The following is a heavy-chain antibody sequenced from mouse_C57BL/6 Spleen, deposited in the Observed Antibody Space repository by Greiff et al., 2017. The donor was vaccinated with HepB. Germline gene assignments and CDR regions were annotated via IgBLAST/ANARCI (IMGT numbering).Heavy chain of an antibody. D-gene: IGHD2-2*01. Sequence: QVQLQQPGAELVRPGSSVKLSCKASGYTFTSYWMHWVKQRPIQGLEWIGNIDPSDSETHYNQKFKDKATLTVDKSSSTAYMQLSSLTSEDSAVYYCARGSTMVTRGFAYWGQGTLVTVSA. CDR2: IDPSDSET. V-gene: IGHV1-52*01. CDR3: ARGSTMVTRGFAY. J-gene: IGHJ3*01. CDR1: GYTFTSYW.